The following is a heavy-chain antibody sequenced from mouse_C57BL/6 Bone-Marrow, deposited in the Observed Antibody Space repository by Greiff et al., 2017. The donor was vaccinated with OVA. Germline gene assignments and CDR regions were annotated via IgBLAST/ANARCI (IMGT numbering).Heavy chain of an antibody. CDR2: ISDGGSYT. CDR3: AREDYSNNYFDY. J-gene: IGHJ2*01. V-gene: IGHV5-4*01. D-gene: IGHD2-5*01. Sequence: DVMLVESGGGLVKPGGSLKLSCAASGFTFSSYAMSWVRQTPEKRLEWVATISDGGSYTYYPDNVKGRFTISRDNAKNNLYLQMSHLKSEDTAMYYCAREDYSNNYFDYWGQGTTLTVSS. CDR1: GFTFSSYA.